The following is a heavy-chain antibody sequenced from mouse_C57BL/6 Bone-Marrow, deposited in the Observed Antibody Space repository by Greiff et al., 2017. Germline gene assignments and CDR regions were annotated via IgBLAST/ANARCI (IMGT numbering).Heavy chain of an antibody. CDR1: GYTFTSYW. CDR3: ARRAIYYFDY. Sequence: VQLQQPGAELVKPGASVKLSCKASGYTFTSYWMHWVKQRPGQGLEWIGVIDPSDSYTNYNQKFKGKATLTVDTSSGTAYMQLSSLTSEDSAVYYCARRAIYYFDYWGQGTTLTVSS. V-gene: IGHV1-69*02. J-gene: IGHJ2*01. D-gene: IGHD3-1*01. CDR2: IDPSDSYT.